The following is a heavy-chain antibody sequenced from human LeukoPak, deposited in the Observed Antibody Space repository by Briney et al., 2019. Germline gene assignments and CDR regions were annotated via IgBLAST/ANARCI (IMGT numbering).Heavy chain of an antibody. CDR2: IGGSDGRT. D-gene: IGHD3-10*01. V-gene: IGHV3-23*01. Sequence: PGGSLRLSCTASGFSFSNYAMSWVRQAPGKGLEWVSAIGGSDGRTYYADSVQGRFTISRDNSKNTLYLQMSSLRAEDTAVYYCAKDQRFGDLDDYRGQGTLVTVSS. J-gene: IGHJ4*02. CDR1: GFSFSNYA. CDR3: AKDQRFGDLDDY.